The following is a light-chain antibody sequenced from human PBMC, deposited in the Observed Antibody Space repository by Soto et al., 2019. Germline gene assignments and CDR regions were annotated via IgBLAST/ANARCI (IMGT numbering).Light chain of an antibody. CDR2: DNN. Sequence: QSVLTQPPSVSAAPGQKVTISCSGSSSNIVSWYQQLPGTAPKLLIYDNNKRPSGIPDRFSGSKSSTSATLGITGLQTGDEADYYCGMWDSSLSVVVFGGGTKLTVL. CDR1: SSNI. CDR3: GMWDSSLSVVV. J-gene: IGLJ2*01. V-gene: IGLV1-51*01.